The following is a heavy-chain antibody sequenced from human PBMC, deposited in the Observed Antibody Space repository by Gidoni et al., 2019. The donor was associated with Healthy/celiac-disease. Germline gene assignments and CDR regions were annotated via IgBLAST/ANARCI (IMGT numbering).Heavy chain of an antibody. CDR3: AKGYYDSSGYIPYFDY. Sequence: EVQLLESGGGLVQPGGSLRLSCAASGFTFSSYAMSWVRQAPGKGLGWVSAISGSGGSTYYADSVKGRFTISRDNSKNTLYLQMNSLRAEDTAVYYCAKGYYDSSGYIPYFDYWGQGTLVTVSS. CDR1: GFTFSSYA. CDR2: ISGSGGST. V-gene: IGHV3-23*01. J-gene: IGHJ4*02. D-gene: IGHD3-22*01.